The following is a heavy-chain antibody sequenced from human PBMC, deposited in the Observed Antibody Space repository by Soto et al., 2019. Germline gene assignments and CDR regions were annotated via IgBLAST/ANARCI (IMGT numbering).Heavy chain of an antibody. J-gene: IGHJ4*02. V-gene: IGHV4-59*01. Sequence: SETLSLTCTVSGGSISSYYWSWIRQPPGKGLEWIGYIYYSGSTNYNPSLKSRVTISVDTSKNQFSLKLSSVTAADTAVYYCARVTHGGVIDHWGQGTLVTVSS. CDR1: GGSISSYY. CDR3: ARVTHGGVIDH. D-gene: IGHD3-10*01. CDR2: IYYSGST.